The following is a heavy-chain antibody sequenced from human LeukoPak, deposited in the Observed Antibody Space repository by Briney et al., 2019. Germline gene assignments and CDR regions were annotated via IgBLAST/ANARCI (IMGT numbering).Heavy chain of an antibody. V-gene: IGHV3-21*01. CDR3: ARGGAAISAYDY. D-gene: IGHD2-2*01. CDR1: GFTFSSYA. Sequence: PGGSLRLSCAASGFTFSSYAMHWVRQAPGKGLEWVSSISSSSSYIYYADSVKGRFTISRDNAKNSLYLQMNSLRAEDTAVYYCARGGAAISAYDYWGQGTLVTVSS. CDR2: ISSSSSYI. J-gene: IGHJ4*02.